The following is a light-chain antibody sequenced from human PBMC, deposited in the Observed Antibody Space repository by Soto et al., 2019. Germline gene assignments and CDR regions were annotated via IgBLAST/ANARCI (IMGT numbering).Light chain of an antibody. CDR3: QQHNDYSAVT. V-gene: IGKV1-5*01. Sequence: DIQMTQSPSTLSASVGDRVTITCRASQTIGNSLAWYQHKPGKAPTLLIFDASTLQTGVPSRFSGSGFGTKFALTITGLQPDDFATYYCQQHNDYSAVTFGQGTKVDIK. CDR1: QTIGNS. CDR2: DAS. J-gene: IGKJ2*01.